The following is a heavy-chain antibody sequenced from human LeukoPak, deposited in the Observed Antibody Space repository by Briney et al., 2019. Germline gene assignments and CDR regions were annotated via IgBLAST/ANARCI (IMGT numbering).Heavy chain of an antibody. V-gene: IGHV3-48*03. CDR3: AREAGNRVVIYFDY. CDR2: ISSSGSTI. J-gene: IGHJ4*02. CDR1: GFTFTSYE. D-gene: IGHD1-14*01. Sequence: GGFLRLSCAASGFTFTSYEMNWVRQAPGRGLEWVSYISSSGSTIYYADSVKGRFTISRDNAKNSLYLQMNSLRAEDTAVYYCAREAGNRVVIYFDYWGQGTLVTVSS.